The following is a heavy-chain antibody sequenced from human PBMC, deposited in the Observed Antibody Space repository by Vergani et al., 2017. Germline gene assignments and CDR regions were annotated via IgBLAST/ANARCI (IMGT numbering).Heavy chain of an antibody. CDR3: VKVSSSWIPYXFDS. Sequence: EVQLSESGGGLVQPGGSLRLAGEDEGFTFSREAMSGVRRGPGKGREWGSGISGGGNNAYYADSVKGRFTISRDNSKNTLYLQMNSLRVEDTAVYYCVKVSSSWIPYXFDSWGQGTLVTVSS. D-gene: IGHD6-13*01. CDR2: ISGGGNNA. CDR1: GFTFSREA. V-gene: IGHV3-23*01. J-gene: IGHJ4*02.